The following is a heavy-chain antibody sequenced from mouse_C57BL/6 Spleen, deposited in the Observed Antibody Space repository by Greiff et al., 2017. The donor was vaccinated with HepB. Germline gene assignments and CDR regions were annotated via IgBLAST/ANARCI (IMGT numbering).Heavy chain of an antibody. CDR1: GYSFTDYN. Sequence: VQLQESGPELVKPGASVKISCKASGYSFTDYNMHWVKQSNGKSLEWIGVINPNYGTTSYNQKFKGKATLTVDQSSSTAYMQLNSLTSEDSAVYYCARSFYGSSYVYWYFDVWGTGTTVTVSS. J-gene: IGHJ1*03. V-gene: IGHV1-39*01. CDR3: ARSFYGSSYVYWYFDV. CDR2: INPNYGTT. D-gene: IGHD1-1*01.